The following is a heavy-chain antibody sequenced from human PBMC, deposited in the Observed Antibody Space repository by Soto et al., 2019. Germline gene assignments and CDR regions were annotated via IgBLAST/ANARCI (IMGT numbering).Heavy chain of an antibody. CDR3: ARVVGDLGGWFAP. J-gene: IGHJ5*02. CDR1: GYTFTSYG. V-gene: IGHV1-18*01. CDR2: ISVDNGNT. D-gene: IGHD1-26*01. Sequence: QVQLVQSGAEVKKPGASVKVSCKASGYTFTSYGISWVRQAPGQGLEWMGRISVDNGNTNYAQKVKGRVTITTDTSTSTAYLELSSLRADDTAVYYCARVVGDLGGWFAPWGQGTLVTVSS.